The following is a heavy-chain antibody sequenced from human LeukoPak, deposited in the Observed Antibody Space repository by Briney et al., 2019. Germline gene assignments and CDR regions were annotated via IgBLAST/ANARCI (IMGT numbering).Heavy chain of an antibody. Sequence: GGSLRLSCAASGFTFNNYGMHWVRQAPGKGLEWVAVISYDGSNKYYADSVKGRFTISRDNSKNTLYLQMNSLRVEDTAVYYCAKAGQGLAPGDYWGQGTRVTVPP. V-gene: IGHV3-30*18. D-gene: IGHD6-19*01. CDR3: AKAGQGLAPGDY. J-gene: IGHJ4*02. CDR1: GFTFNNYG. CDR2: ISYDGSNK.